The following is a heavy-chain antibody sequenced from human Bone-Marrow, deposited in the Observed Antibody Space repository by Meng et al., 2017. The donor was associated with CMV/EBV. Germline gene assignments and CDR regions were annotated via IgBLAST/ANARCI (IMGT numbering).Heavy chain of an antibody. D-gene: IGHD2-2*01. CDR2: ISAYNGNT. CDR3: ASSRRGLTRFFDY. Sequence: KASGYTFTSYGISWVRQAPGQGLEWMGWISAYNGNTSYAQKLQGRVTMTTDTSTSTAYMELRSLRSDDTAVYYCASSRRGLTRFFDYWGQGTLVTVSS. J-gene: IGHJ4*02. V-gene: IGHV1-18*01. CDR1: GYTFTSYG.